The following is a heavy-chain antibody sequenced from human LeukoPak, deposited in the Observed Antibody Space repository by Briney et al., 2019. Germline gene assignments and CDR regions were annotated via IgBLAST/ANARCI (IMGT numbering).Heavy chain of an antibody. J-gene: IGHJ4*02. D-gene: IGHD3-10*01. CDR1: GFTLSRYA. CDR2: ISGSGGST. CDR3: AKDERFGEFPLGTFDC. V-gene: IGHV3-23*01. Sequence: GGSLRLSCAASGFTLSRYAMTWVRQAPGKGLDWVAAISGSGGSTYYADSVKGRFTVSRDNAKNTLYLQMNSLRAEDTAVYYCAKDERFGEFPLGTFDCWGQGTLVTVSS.